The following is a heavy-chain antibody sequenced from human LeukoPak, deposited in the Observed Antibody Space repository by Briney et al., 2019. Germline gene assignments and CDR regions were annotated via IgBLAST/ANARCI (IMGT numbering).Heavy chain of an antibody. CDR2: IYYSGST. Sequence: SETLSLTCTVSGSSISSRTYYWGWIRQPPGKVLEWIGTIYYSGSTYYNPSLKSRVTISVDTSKNQFSLKLSSVTAADTAVYYCARHRIVGATNGFDIWGQGTMVTVSS. V-gene: IGHV4-39*01. D-gene: IGHD1-26*01. J-gene: IGHJ3*02. CDR1: GSSISSRTYY. CDR3: ARHRIVGATNGFDI.